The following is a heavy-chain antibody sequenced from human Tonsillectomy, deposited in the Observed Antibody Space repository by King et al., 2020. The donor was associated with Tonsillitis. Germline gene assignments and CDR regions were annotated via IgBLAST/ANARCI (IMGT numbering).Heavy chain of an antibody. D-gene: IGHD6-13*01. CDR3: AKDAAWSSSWSAYFQP. V-gene: IGHV3-23*03. Sequence: VQLVESGGGLVQPGGSLRLSCAASGFTFSSYAMSWVRQAPGKGLEWVSVIYSGGSSTYYADSVKARFTISRDNHKNTLYLQMNSLRAEDTAVYYCAKDAAWSSSWSAYFQPWGQGTLVTVSS. CDR1: GFTFSSYA. CDR2: IYSGGSST. J-gene: IGHJ1*01.